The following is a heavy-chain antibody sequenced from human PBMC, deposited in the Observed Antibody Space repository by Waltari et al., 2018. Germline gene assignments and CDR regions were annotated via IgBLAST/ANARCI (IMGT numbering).Heavy chain of an antibody. Sequence: QVQLQESGPGLVKPSQTLSLTCTVSGGSISSGSYYWSWIRQPAGTGLEWIGRIYTSGSTNYNPSLKSRVTISVDTSKNQFSLKLSSVTAADTAVYYCARGSYDFWSGYYLSSAFDYWGQGTLVTVSS. J-gene: IGHJ4*02. CDR1: GGSISSGSYY. CDR2: IYTSGST. V-gene: IGHV4-61*02. D-gene: IGHD3-3*01. CDR3: ARGSYDFWSGYYLSSAFDY.